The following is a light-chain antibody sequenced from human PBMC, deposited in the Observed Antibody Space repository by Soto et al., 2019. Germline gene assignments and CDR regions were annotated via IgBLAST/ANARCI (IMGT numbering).Light chain of an antibody. Sequence: EIVLTQSPATLSLSPGERATLSCRASQSVSTYLAWYQQKPGQAPRLLIYDASDRATGIPARFSGSGSETDFTLTISNLGPEDFAVYYCQQRSKWPPYTFGQGTRLEIK. J-gene: IGKJ2*01. CDR2: DAS. CDR3: QQRSKWPPYT. CDR1: QSVSTY. V-gene: IGKV3-11*01.